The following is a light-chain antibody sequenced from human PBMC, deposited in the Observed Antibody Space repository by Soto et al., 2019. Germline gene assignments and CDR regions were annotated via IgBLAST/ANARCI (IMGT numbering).Light chain of an antibody. V-gene: IGKV3-20*01. CDR2: GAS. CDR3: QQYGSSPT. Sequence: EIVLTQSRGTLSLSPGERATLSCRASQSVSSSYLAWYQQKPGQAPRLLIYGASSRATGIPDRFSGSGSGTDFTLTISRLEPEDFVVYYCQQYGSSPTFGQGTKVEIK. CDR1: QSVSSSY. J-gene: IGKJ1*01.